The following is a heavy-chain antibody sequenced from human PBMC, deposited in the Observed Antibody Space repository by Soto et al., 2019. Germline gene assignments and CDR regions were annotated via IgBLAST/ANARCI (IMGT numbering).Heavy chain of an antibody. J-gene: IGHJ4*02. V-gene: IGHV3-66*01. Sequence: EVQLVESGGGLVQPGGSLRLSCAASGFTVSNNYMSWVRQAPGKGLEWVSVIYSGGSTYYADSVKGRFSISRDNSKNTLHLHMNSLRAEDTAVYYCARDPDSGVDYWGQGTLVTVSS. CDR1: GFTVSNNY. D-gene: IGHD1-26*01. CDR2: IYSGGST. CDR3: ARDPDSGVDY.